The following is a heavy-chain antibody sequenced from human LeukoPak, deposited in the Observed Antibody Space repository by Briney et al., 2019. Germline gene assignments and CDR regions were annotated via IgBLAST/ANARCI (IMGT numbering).Heavy chain of an antibody. CDR1: GFPFSDYY. Sequence: GGSLRLSCAASGFPFSDYYMSWIRRAPGKGLEWISYMTSYGRTIYYADSVKGRFTISRDNAKNSLYLQMNSLRAEDTAVYYCATTVLADYFNYWGQGTLVTVSS. J-gene: IGHJ4*02. D-gene: IGHD1-14*01. CDR2: MTSYGRTI. V-gene: IGHV3-11*01. CDR3: ATTVLADYFNY.